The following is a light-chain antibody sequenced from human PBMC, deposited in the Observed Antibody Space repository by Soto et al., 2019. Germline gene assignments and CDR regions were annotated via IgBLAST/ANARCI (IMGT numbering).Light chain of an antibody. J-gene: IGKJ4*02. Sequence: IVMTQSPASLSASPGGRATLSCRASQSVSSNLAWYQQKPGQAPRLLIYGASTRATGFPARFSGRGSGTEFTLTISSLQSEDFAVYYCQQYNNWPLTFGGGTRVEIK. CDR1: QSVSSN. CDR3: QQYNNWPLT. CDR2: GAS. V-gene: IGKV3-15*01.